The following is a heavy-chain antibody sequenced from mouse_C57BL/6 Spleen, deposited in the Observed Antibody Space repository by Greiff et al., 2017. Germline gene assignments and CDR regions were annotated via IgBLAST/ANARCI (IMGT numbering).Heavy chain of an antibody. CDR2: IDPSDSYT. CDR3: ARTDGSRTFAY. D-gene: IGHD1-1*01. V-gene: IGHV1-50*01. CDR1: GYTFTSYW. Sequence: VQLQQPGAELVKPGASVKLSCKASGYTFTSYWMQWVKQRPGQGLEWIGEIDPSDSYTNYNQKFKGKATLTVDTPSSTAYMQLSSLTSEDSAVYYCARTDGSRTFAYWGQGTLVTVSA. J-gene: IGHJ3*01.